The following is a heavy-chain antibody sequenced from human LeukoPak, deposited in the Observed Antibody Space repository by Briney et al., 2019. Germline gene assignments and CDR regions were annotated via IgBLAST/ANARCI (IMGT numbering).Heavy chain of an antibody. CDR3: ARQLNCSGGSCYSSGWFDP. V-gene: IGHV4-59*08. CDR2: IYYSGST. CDR1: GGSFSGYY. J-gene: IGHJ5*02. Sequence: SETLSLTCAVYGGSFSGYYWSWIRQPPGKGLEWIGYIYYSGSTNYNPSLKSRVTISVDTSKNQFSLKLSSVTAADTAVYYCARQLNCSGGSCYSSGWFDPWGQGTLVTVSS. D-gene: IGHD2-15*01.